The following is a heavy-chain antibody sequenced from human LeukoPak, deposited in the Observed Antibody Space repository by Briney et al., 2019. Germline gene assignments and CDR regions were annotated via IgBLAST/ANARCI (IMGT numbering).Heavy chain of an antibody. J-gene: IGHJ4*02. CDR3: ARGPNSNWSGLDF. V-gene: IGHV3-74*01. Sequence: GGSLRLSCTASGFSFSGHWMHWARQLPGKGRVWVSRISPTGSTTSYADSVKGRFTVSRDNAKNTLYLQVNNLRAEDTAVYYCARGPNSNWSGLDFWGQGTLLTVSS. D-gene: IGHD6-6*01. CDR1: GFSFSGHW. CDR2: ISPTGSTT.